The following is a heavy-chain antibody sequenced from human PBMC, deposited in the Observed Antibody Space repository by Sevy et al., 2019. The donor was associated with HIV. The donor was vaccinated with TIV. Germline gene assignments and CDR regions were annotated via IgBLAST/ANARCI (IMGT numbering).Heavy chain of an antibody. J-gene: IGHJ4*02. Sequence: GGSLRLSCEASGFTVSGNYMNWVRQAPGKGLEWVSVIYTNNIYYADFVQGRFTISRDISKNTLSLQMNSLRAEDTAVYYCARWQGGYSHAYYFDYWGQGTLVTVSS. CDR1: GFTVSGNY. CDR2: IYTNNI. V-gene: IGHV3-53*01. D-gene: IGHD5-18*01. CDR3: ARWQGGYSHAYYFDY.